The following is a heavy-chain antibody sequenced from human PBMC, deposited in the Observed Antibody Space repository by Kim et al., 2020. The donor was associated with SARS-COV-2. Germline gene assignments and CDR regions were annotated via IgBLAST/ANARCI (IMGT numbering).Heavy chain of an antibody. CDR1: GFTFSSYS. V-gene: IGHV3-21*01. CDR3: ARGKVWLVRQYWYFDL. J-gene: IGHJ2*01. CDR2: ISSSSSYI. Sequence: GGSLRLSCAASGFTFSSYSMNWVRQAPGKGLEWVSSISSSSSYIYYADSVKGRFTISRDNAKNSLYLQMNSLRAEDTAVYYCARGKVWLVRQYWYFDLWGRGTLVTVSS. D-gene: IGHD6-19*01.